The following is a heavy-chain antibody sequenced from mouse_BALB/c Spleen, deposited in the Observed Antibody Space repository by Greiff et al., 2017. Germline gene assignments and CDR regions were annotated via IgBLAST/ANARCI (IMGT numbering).Heavy chain of an antibody. V-gene: IGHV1S127*01. Sequence: QVQLQQPGAELVKPGASVKMSCKASGYTFTSYWMHWVKQRPGQGLEWIGVIDPSDSYTSYNQKFKGKATLTVDTSSSTAYMQLSSLTSEDSAVYYCTRVRQLGLPYYAMDYWGQGTSVTVSS. CDR2: IDPSDSYT. J-gene: IGHJ4*01. CDR3: TRVRQLGLPYYAMDY. CDR1: GYTFTSYW. D-gene: IGHD3-2*01.